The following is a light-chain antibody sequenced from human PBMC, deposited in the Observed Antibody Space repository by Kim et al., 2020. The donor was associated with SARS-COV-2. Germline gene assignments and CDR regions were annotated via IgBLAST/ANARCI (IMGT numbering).Light chain of an antibody. J-gene: IGKJ2*01. V-gene: IGKV3-20*01. CDR3: EQYGTSPYT. Sequence: LSPGERAPLACRASQSVSSVHLTWYPQKPGQASRLVIFGATNRATGISDRFSGSGSGTDFTLTISRLEAEDFAVYYCEQYGTSPYTFGQGTKLEI. CDR2: GAT. CDR1: QSVSSVH.